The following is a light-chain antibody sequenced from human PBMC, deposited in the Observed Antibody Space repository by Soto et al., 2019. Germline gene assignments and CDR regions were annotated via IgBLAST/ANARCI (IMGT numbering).Light chain of an antibody. Sequence: EMVLTQSPATLSLSPGERATLSCRASQSVSSYLAWYQQKPGQAPRLLIYDASNRATGIPDRFSGSGSGTDFTLTISSLEPEDFAVYYCQKRSNWPPITFGQGTRLEIK. CDR3: QKRSNWPPIT. J-gene: IGKJ5*01. V-gene: IGKV3-11*01. CDR1: QSVSSY. CDR2: DAS.